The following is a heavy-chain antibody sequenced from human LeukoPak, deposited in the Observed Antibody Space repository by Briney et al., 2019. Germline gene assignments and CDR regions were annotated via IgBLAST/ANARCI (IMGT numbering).Heavy chain of an antibody. CDR1: GFTFSSYS. CDR2: MKKDGSET. Sequence: GGSLRLSCVDSGFTFSSYSMIWVRQAPGKGLQWVANMKKDGSETNYGDSVKGRFTISRDNAKNSLYLQMNSLRAEDTAVYYCGRHRSGSGTYFIDHWGQGTLVSVSS. D-gene: IGHD3-10*01. J-gene: IGHJ4*02. CDR3: GRHRSGSGTYFIDH. V-gene: IGHV3-7*01.